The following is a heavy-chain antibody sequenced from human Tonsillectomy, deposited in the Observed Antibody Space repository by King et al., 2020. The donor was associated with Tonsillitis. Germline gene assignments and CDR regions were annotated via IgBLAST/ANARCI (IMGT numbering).Heavy chain of an antibody. CDR1: GGSLSSGGYS. D-gene: IGHD4-23*01. Sequence: QLQESDSRLVKPSQTLSLTCAVSGGSLSSGGYSWSWIRQPPGKGLEWIGYILHSGSSYYNPSLKSRVTISVDRSKNQFSLKLSSVTAADTAVYYCARASASGGNADDGFDVWGQGTTVTVSS. J-gene: IGHJ6*02. CDR2: ILHSGSS. V-gene: IGHV4-30-2*01. CDR3: ARASASGGNADDGFDV.